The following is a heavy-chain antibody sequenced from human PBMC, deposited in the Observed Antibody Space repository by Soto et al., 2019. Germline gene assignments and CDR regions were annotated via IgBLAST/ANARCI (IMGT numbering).Heavy chain of an antibody. CDR3: ASFSGYGDYIDY. Sequence: SETLSLTCTVSGGSISSYYWSWIRQPPGKGLEWIGYIHYSGSTNYNPSLKSRVTISVDTSKNQFSLKLSSVTAADTAVYYCASFSGYGDYIDYWGQGTLVTVSS. CDR2: IHYSGST. V-gene: IGHV4-59*01. D-gene: IGHD4-17*01. J-gene: IGHJ4*02. CDR1: GGSISSYY.